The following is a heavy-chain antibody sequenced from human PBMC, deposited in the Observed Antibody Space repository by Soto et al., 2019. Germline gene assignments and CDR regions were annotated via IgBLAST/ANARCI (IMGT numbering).Heavy chain of an antibody. Sequence: GWSLKISCKGSGYSFTSYWISWVRQMPGKXLEWMGSIDPSDCYTNYSPSFQGHVTISADKSISTAYLQWSSLKASDTAMYYCARHQPITMVPSFYYSDMAFWGKSTTVTFAS. CDR1: GYSFTSYW. V-gene: IGHV5-10-1*01. J-gene: IGHJ6*01. D-gene: IGHD3-10*01. CDR2: IDPSDCYT. CDR3: ARHQPITMVPSFYYSDMAF.